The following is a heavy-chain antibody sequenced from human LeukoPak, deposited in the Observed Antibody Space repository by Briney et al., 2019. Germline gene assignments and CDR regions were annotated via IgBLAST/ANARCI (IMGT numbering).Heavy chain of an antibody. Sequence: SETLSLTCAVYAGSFSGYYWSWIRQPPGKGLEWIGEINHSGSTNYNPSLKSRVTMSVDTSKNQFSLKLSAVTAADTAVYYCVREREGYFDLWGRGTLVTVSS. V-gene: IGHV4-34*01. CDR3: VREREGYFDL. CDR1: AGSFSGYY. CDR2: INHSGST. J-gene: IGHJ2*01.